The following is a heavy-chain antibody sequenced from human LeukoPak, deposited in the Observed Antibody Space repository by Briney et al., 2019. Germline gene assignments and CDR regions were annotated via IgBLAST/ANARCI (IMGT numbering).Heavy chain of an antibody. Sequence: GGSLRLSCAASGFTFSSYWMHWVRQALGKGLVWVSRINSDGSSTSYADSVKGRFTISRDHAKNTLYLQMNSLRAEDTAVYYCASLLNAWIGGIYWYFDLWGRGTLVTVSS. CDR3: ASLLNAWIGGIYWYFDL. D-gene: IGHD5-12*01. V-gene: IGHV3-74*01. CDR1: GFTFSSYW. J-gene: IGHJ2*01. CDR2: INSDGSST.